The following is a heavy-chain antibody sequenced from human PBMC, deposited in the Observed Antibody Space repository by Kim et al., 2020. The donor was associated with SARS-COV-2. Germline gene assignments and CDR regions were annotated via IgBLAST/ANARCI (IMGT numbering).Heavy chain of an antibody. CDR1: GFSVRSFY. D-gene: IGHD2-8*02. J-gene: IGHJ5*02. V-gene: IGHV3-66*01. CDR2: INGDGNT. CDR3: ARDQGDGYWS. Sequence: GGSLRLSCAASGFSVRSFYMRWVRQAPGEGLEWVSLINGDGNTPTAASAGGRFFTSCDDSENIAFLQLKNLIAADTAAYYCARDQGDGYWSWGLGTLVTV.